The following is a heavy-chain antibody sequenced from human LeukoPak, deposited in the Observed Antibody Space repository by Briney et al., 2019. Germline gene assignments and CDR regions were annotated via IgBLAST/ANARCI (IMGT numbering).Heavy chain of an antibody. CDR2: ICNSGST. Sequence: SEALSLTCTVSGVSITSATTFYWAWVRQPPGKGLEWIGDICNSGSTYYNPSLKSRVTMSEDTSKNQFSLKLSSVTAADTAVYYCVRHAHNPTFDFWGQGTLVTVSS. CDR3: VRHAHNPTFDF. J-gene: IGHJ4*02. D-gene: IGHD1-14*01. V-gene: IGHV4-39*01. CDR1: GVSITSATTFY.